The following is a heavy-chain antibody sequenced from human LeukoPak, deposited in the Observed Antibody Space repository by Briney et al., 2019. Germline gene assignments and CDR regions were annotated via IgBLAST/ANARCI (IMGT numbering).Heavy chain of an antibody. J-gene: IGHJ4*02. V-gene: IGHV3-21*01. CDR3: AREWAYGDFDY. CDR2: ISSSSSYI. D-gene: IGHD4-17*01. Sequence: GGSLRLSCAASGFTFSSYSMNWVRQAPGKGLEWVSSISSSSSYIYYADSVKGRFTISRDNSRNTLYLQMNSLRVEDTAVYYCAREWAYGDFDYWGQGTLVTVSS. CDR1: GFTFSSYS.